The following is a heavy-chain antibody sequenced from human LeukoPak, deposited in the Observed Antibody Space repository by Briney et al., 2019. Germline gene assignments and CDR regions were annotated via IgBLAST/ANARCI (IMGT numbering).Heavy chain of an antibody. J-gene: IGHJ4*02. CDR1: GFTFSSYW. CDR3: ASKRPGAYYFDY. D-gene: IGHD6-25*01. V-gene: IGHV3-74*03. Sequence: GGSLRLSCAASGFTFSSYWMHWVRQAPGKGLVWVSRINSDGSSTMYADSVKGRFTISRDNSKNTLYLQMSNLRAEDTAVYYCASKRPGAYYFDYWGQGTLVTVSS. CDR2: INSDGSST.